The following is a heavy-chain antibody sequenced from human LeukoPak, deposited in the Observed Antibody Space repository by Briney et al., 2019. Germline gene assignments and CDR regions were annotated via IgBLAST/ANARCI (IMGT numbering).Heavy chain of an antibody. CDR3: ANSHSSGWYFWNY. D-gene: IGHD6-19*01. CDR2: ISYDGSNK. J-gene: IGHJ4*02. CDR1: GFTFSSYG. Sequence: PGRSLRLSCAASGFTFSSYGIHWVRRAPGKGLEWVAVISYDGSNKYYADSVKGRFTISRDNSRNTLYLQMNSLRAEDTAVYYCANSHSSGWYFWNYWGQGTLVTVSS. V-gene: IGHV3-30*18.